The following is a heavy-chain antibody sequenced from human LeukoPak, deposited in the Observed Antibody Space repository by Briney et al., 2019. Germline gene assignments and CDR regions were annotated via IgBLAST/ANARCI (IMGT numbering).Heavy chain of an antibody. D-gene: IGHD2-21*02. V-gene: IGHV4-39*01. Sequence: SETLSLTCIVSGGSISSSSYYWGWIRQPPGKGLEWIGSIYYSGSTYYNPSLKSRVTISVDTSKNQFSLKLSSVTAADTAVYYCARGPPYIVVVTAIGFFDYWGQGTLVTVSS. CDR2: IYYSGST. CDR1: GGSISSSSYY. CDR3: ARGPPYIVVVTAIGFFDY. J-gene: IGHJ4*02.